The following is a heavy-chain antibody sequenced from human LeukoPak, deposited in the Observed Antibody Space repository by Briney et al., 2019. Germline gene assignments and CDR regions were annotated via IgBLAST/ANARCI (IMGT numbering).Heavy chain of an antibody. J-gene: IGHJ4*02. V-gene: IGHV1-2*02. CDR2: INPNSGGT. CDR1: GYTFSGYN. D-gene: IGHD6-19*01. Sequence: ASVKLSCKASGYTFSGYNMHWVRQAPGQEIEWMGWINPNSGGTNYAQKFQGRITITRDTSTSTVNMELSGLRSDDTAVYYCARSAGIAVAGAAAYWGQGTLVTVSS. CDR3: ARSAGIAVAGAAAY.